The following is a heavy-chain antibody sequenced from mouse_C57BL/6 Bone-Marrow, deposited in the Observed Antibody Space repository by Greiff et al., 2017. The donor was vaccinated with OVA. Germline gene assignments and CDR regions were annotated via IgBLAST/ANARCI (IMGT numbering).Heavy chain of an antibody. Sequence: VQLKESGGGLVQPGGSLKLSCAASGFTFSDAWMYWVRQSPEKGLVWVAAIRNKANNHSTSYAESVKGRFTITRDDSKSSVYLQMNSLRAEDTGMYYCTPMTTVVGAMDYWGQGTSVTVSS. CDR3: TPMTTVVGAMDY. V-gene: IGHV6-6*01. D-gene: IGHD1-1*01. CDR2: IRNKANNHST. CDR1: GFTFSDAW. J-gene: IGHJ4*01.